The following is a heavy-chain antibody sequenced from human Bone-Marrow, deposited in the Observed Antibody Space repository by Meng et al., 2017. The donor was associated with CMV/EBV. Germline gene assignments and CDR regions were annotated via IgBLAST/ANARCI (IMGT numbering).Heavy chain of an antibody. J-gene: IGHJ4*02. V-gene: IGHV3-23*01. CDR2: ITGSGGST. CDR1: GFTFSRYA. CDR3: AKDDFTDIIEAAYY. Sequence: GESLKISCAASGFTFSRYAMSWVRQAPGKGLEWVSAITGSGGSTYYADSVKGRFTISRDNSKNTLYLQMNSLRAEDTAVYYCAKDDFTDIIEAAYYWGQGTLVTGSS. D-gene: IGHD6-13*01.